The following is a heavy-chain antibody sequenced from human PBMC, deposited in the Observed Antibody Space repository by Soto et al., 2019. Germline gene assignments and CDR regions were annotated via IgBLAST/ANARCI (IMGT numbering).Heavy chain of an antibody. CDR1: GYTFTGYY. Sequence: ASVKVSCKASGYTFTGYYMHWVRQAPGQGLEWMGWINPNSGGTNYAQKFQGWVTMTRDTSISTAYMELSRLRSDDTAVYYCARESVVVVAATRSPDFDYWGQGTLVTVSS. CDR3: ARESVVVVAATRSPDFDY. V-gene: IGHV1-2*04. CDR2: INPNSGGT. D-gene: IGHD2-15*01. J-gene: IGHJ4*02.